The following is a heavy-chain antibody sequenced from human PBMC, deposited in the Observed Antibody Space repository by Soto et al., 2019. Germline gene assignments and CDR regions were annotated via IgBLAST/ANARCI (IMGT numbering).Heavy chain of an antibody. D-gene: IGHD7-27*01. Sequence: SETLSLTCTVSGGSISSSSYYWGWIRQPPGKGLEWIGSIYYSGSTYYNPSLKSRVTISVDKSKNQFSLKLSSVTAADTAVYYCARHPSKGTGDPLPFYYWGHGTLVTVSS. V-gene: IGHV4-39*01. CDR2: IYYSGST. CDR3: ARHPSKGTGDPLPFYY. J-gene: IGHJ4*01. CDR1: GGSISSSSYY.